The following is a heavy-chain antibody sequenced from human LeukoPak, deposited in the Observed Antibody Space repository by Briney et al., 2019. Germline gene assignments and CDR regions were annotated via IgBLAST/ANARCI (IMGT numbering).Heavy chain of an antibody. CDR3: ARDRQYCGSGSSSDY. CDR1: GYTFTSYY. CDR2: INPSGGST. J-gene: IGHJ4*02. V-gene: IGHV1-46*01. Sequence: ASVKVSCKASGYTFTSYYMHWVRQAPGQGLEWMGIINPSGGSTSYAQKFQGRVTMTRDTSTSTVYMELSSLRSEDTAVYYCARDRQYCGSGSSSDYWGQGTLVTVSS. D-gene: IGHD3-10*01.